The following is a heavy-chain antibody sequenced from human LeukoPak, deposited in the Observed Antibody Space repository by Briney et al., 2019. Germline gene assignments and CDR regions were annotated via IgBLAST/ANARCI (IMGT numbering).Heavy chain of an antibody. CDR1: GFTFDDYA. Sequence: SLRLSCAASGFTFDDYAMHWVRQAPGKGLEWVSGISWNSGSIGYADSVKGRFTISRDNAKNSLYLQMNSLRAEDTALYYCAKGHVTTHYWYFDLWGRGTLVTVSS. V-gene: IGHV3-9*01. D-gene: IGHD4-17*01. CDR2: ISWNSGSI. J-gene: IGHJ2*01. CDR3: AKGHVTTHYWYFDL.